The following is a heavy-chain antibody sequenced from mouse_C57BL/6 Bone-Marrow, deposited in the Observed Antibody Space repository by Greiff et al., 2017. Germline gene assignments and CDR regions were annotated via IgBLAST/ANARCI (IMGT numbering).Heavy chain of an antibody. CDR2: IWSGGST. CDR3: SRKYVGAWFAY. V-gene: IGHV2-2*01. D-gene: IGHD2-14*01. CDR1: GFSLTSYG. Sequence: VQLQQSGPGLVQPSQSLSITCTVSGFSLTSYGVHWVRQSPGKGLEWLGLIWSGGSTDYNAAFISRLSISKDNSKSPVFFKMNSLQAYDAAIYYCSRKYVGAWFAYWGKGALVTVSA. J-gene: IGHJ3*01.